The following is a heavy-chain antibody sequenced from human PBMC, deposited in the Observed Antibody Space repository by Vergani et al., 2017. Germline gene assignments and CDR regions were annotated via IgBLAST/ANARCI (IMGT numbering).Heavy chain of an antibody. V-gene: IGHV4-30-4*01. CDR2: IYYSGFT. Sequence: QVQLQESGPGLVKPSQTLSLTCTVSGGSISSDNYYWSWIRQPPGKGLEWIGYIYYSGFTYNNPSLKSRVSISVDTSKNQFSLKLSSVTAADTAVYYCARYSGGDSEYFQHWGQGTLVTVSS. D-gene: IGHD1-26*01. CDR3: ARYSGGDSEYFQH. CDR1: GGSISSDNYY. J-gene: IGHJ1*01.